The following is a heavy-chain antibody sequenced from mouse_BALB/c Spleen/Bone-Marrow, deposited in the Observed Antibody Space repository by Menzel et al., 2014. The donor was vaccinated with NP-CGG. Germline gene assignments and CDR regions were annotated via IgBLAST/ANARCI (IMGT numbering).Heavy chain of an antibody. CDR3: VRGVYYDYDEGALDY. J-gene: IGHJ4*01. D-gene: IGHD2-4*01. CDR1: GYTFTSYV. V-gene: IGHV1-14*01. Sequence: VHVKQSGPELIKPGASVKMSCKASGYTFTSYVIHWVKQKPGQGLKWIGYINPYNDGTKYNEKSKGKATLTSDKSSSTAYMDLSSLASEDSAVYYCVRGVYYDYDEGALDYWGQGTSVTVSS. CDR2: INPYNDGT.